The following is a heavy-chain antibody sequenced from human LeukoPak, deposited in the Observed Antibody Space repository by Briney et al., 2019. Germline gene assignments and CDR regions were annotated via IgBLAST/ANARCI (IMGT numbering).Heavy chain of an antibody. CDR3: ARHFSLGEVDY. CDR2: IYHSGST. D-gene: IGHD2/OR15-2a*01. V-gene: IGHV4-38-2*01. J-gene: IGHJ4*02. Sequence: PSETLSLTCAVSGYSISSGYYWGWIRQPPGKGLEWIGSIYHSGSTYYNPSLKSRVTISVDTSKNQFSLKLSSVAAADTAVYYCARHFSLGEVDYWGQGTLVTVSS. CDR1: GYSISSGYY.